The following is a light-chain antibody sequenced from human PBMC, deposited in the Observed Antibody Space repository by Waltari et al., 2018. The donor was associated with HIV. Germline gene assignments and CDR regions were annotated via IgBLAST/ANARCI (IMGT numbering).Light chain of an antibody. CDR1: VVDRRPEIY. J-gene: IGLJ1*01. CDR3: SSYSTITSLYV. V-gene: IGLV2-14*01. CDR2: MLS. Sequence: QSALAQPASVSGSPGQSITISCAGAVVDRRPEIYVSRYQQHPGRAPRLIIYMLSRRPSGVSDRFSGSSSGMSATLTISGLQSDDEAHYYCSSYSTITSLYVFGTGTRVTVL.